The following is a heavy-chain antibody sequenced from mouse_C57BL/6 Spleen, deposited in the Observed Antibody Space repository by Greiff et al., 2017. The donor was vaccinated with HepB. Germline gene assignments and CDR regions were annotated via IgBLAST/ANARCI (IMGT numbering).Heavy chain of an antibody. CDR3: ARRDGSSPHYYAMDY. V-gene: IGHV8-12*01. D-gene: IGHD1-1*01. CDR2: IYWDDDK. J-gene: IGHJ4*01. Sequence: QVTLKESGPGILQSSQTLSLTCSFSGFSLSTSGMGVSWIRQPSGKGLEWLAHIYWDDDKRYNPSLKSRLTISKDTSRNQVFLKITSVDTADTATNYWARRDGSSPHYYAMDYWGQGTSVTVSS. CDR1: GFSLSTSGMG.